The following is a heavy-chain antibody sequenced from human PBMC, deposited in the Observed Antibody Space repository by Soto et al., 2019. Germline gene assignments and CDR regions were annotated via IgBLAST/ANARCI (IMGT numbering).Heavy chain of an antibody. J-gene: IGHJ6*02. CDR1: GGSISSYY. CDR2: IHTSGST. CDR3: ARDRGSYSQNYYYYYGMDV. V-gene: IGHV4-4*07. Sequence: SETLSLTCTVSGGSISSYYWSWIRQPAGKGLEWIGRIHTSGSTNYNPSLKSRVTMSVDTSKNQFSLKLSSVTAADTAVYYCARDRGSYSQNYYYYYGMDVWGQGTTVTVS. D-gene: IGHD1-26*01.